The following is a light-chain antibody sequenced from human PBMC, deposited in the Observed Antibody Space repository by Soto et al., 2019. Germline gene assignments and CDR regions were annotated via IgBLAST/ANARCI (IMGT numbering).Light chain of an antibody. CDR1: QSISSW. V-gene: IGKV1-5*01. CDR3: QQYNSYSGT. CDR2: HAS. Sequence: DIEMTQSPSTLSASVGDRVTISCRASQSISSWLAWYQQKPGRAPDLLIFHASSLESGVPSRFSGSGSGTEFPLTISSLQPEDFATYYCQQYNSYSGTFGQGTKVEIK. J-gene: IGKJ1*01.